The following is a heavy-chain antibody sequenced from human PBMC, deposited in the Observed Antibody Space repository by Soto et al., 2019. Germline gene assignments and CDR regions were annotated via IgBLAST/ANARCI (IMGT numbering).Heavy chain of an antibody. CDR1: GFTVSSNY. CDR3: ARERDGHNPNWFDL. D-gene: IGHD2-8*01. CDR2: IYSGGST. V-gene: IGHV3-53*02. J-gene: IGHJ5*02. Sequence: EVQVVETGGGLIQPGGSLRLSCAVSGFTVSSNYMSWVRQPPGKGPEWVSDIYSGGSTYYADSVKGRFTISRDNSKNTLYLQRNSLRPTDTAVYYCARERDGHNPNWFDLWGQGNLVTVPS.